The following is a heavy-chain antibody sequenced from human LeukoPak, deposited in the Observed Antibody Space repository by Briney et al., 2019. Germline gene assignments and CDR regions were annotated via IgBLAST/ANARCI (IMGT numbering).Heavy chain of an antibody. CDR3: ARGGWLVPFDY. CDR1: GYTFTGYF. D-gene: IGHD6-19*01. CDR2: INPNSGNT. V-gene: IGHV1-8*03. J-gene: IGHJ4*02. Sequence: ASVKVSCKASGYTFTGYFMHWVRQAPGQGLEWMGWINPNSGNTGYAQKFQGRVTITRNTSISTAYMELSSLRSEDTAVYYCARGGWLVPFDYWGQGTLVTVSS.